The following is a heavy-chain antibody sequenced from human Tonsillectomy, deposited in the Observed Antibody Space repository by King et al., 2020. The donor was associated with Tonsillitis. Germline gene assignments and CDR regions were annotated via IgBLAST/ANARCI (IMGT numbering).Heavy chain of an antibody. CDR2: IYYSGRT. CDR1: GGSISSGGYY. D-gene: IGHD3-3*01. CDR3: ARVGVEWLSPKGDAFDI. Sequence: QLQESGPGLVKPSQTLSLTCTVSGGSISSGGYYWRWIRQHPGKGLEWIGYIYYSGRTYYNPSLKSRVTISVDTSKNQFSLKLSSVTAADTAVYYCARVGVEWLSPKGDAFDIWGQGTMVTVSS. V-gene: IGHV4-31*03. J-gene: IGHJ3*02.